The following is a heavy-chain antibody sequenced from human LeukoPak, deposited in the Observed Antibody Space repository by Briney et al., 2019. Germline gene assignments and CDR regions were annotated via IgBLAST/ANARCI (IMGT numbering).Heavy chain of an antibody. V-gene: IGHV3-21*01. Sequence: GGSLRLSCAASGFTFSSYSMNWVRQAPGKGLEWVSSISSSSSYIYYADSVKGRFTISRDNAKNSLYLQMNSLRAEDTAVYYCARDRSSWYNFDYWGQGTLVPVSS. D-gene: IGHD6-13*01. CDR3: ARDRSSWYNFDY. J-gene: IGHJ4*02. CDR1: GFTFSSYS. CDR2: ISSSSSYI.